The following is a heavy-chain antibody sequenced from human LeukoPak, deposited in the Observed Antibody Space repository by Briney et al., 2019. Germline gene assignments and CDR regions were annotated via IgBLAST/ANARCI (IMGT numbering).Heavy chain of an antibody. D-gene: IGHD5-18*01. Sequence: PGGSLRLSCAASGFTFSSYSMNWVRQAPGKGLEWVSYISSSSSTIYYADSVKGRFTISRDNAKNSLYLQMNSLRAEDTAVYYCARDQPWYSYGYPLDYWGQGTLVTVSS. CDR2: ISSSSSTI. J-gene: IGHJ4*02. V-gene: IGHV3-48*01. CDR3: ARDQPWYSYGYPLDY. CDR1: GFTFSSYS.